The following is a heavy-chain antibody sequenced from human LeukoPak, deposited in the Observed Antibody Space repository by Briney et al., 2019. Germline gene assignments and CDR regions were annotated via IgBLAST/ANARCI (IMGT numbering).Heavy chain of an antibody. J-gene: IGHJ4*02. D-gene: IGHD3-10*01. V-gene: IGHV4/OR15-8*02. CDR2: THRSGDT. CDR3: ATRHHSRTYMVPLDS. Sequence: SETLSLTCAVYGVSISSDNWWTWVRQPPRQGLEWIGETHRSGDTKYNPSLNGRVTISMDNSKNQLSLNLISVTAADTAIYFCATRHHSRTYMVPLDSWGQGTLVTVSS. CDR1: GVSISSDNW.